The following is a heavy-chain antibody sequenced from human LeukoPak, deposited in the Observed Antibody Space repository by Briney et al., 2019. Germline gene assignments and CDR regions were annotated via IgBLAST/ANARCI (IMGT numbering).Heavy chain of an antibody. CDR1: GGTFSSYA. D-gene: IGHD2-2*01. Sequence: SVKVSCKASGGTFSSYAISWVRQAPGQGLEWMGGIIPIFGTANYAQKFQGRVTITADESTSTAYMELSSLRSEDTAVYYCVRVKYCSSTSCFLIRGYYYYGMDVWGQGTTVTVSS. V-gene: IGHV1-69*13. CDR3: VRVKYCSSTSCFLIRGYYYYGMDV. J-gene: IGHJ6*02. CDR2: IIPIFGTA.